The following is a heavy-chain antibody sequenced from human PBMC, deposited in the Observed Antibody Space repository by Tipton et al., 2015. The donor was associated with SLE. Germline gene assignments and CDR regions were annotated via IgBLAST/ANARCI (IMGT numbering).Heavy chain of an antibody. CDR1: GDSISSSSYY. Sequence: GLVKPSETLSLTCTVSGDSISSSSYYWAWIRQPPGKGLEWTGTIYNSGSNQYNPSLKSRLPISINTSKNQLSLQLTSVTAADTAVYYCAREEGDYYNYAWFDPWGQGTLVTVSS. J-gene: IGHJ5*02. CDR2: IYNSGSN. CDR3: AREEGDYYNYAWFDP. D-gene: IGHD2-21*02. V-gene: IGHV4-39*07.